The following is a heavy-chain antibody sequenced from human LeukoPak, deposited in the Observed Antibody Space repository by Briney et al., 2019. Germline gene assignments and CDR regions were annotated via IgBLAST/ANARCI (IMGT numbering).Heavy chain of an antibody. CDR3: TTDGGRYYYDSSGYSSLYYFDY. CDR1: GFTFSNAW. D-gene: IGHD3-22*01. Sequence: GGSLRLSCAASGFTFSNAWMSWVRQAPGKGLEWVGRIKSKTDSGTTDYAAPVKGRFTISRDDSKNTLYLQMNSLKTEDTAVFYCTTDGGRYYYDSSGYSSLYYFDYWGQGTLVTVSS. J-gene: IGHJ4*02. CDR2: IKSKTDSGTT. V-gene: IGHV3-15*01.